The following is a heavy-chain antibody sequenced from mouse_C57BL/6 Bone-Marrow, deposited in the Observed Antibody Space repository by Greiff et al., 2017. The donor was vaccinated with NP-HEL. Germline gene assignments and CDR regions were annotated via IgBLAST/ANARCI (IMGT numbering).Heavy chain of an antibody. CDR2: IYPRSGNT. Sequence: QVQLKQSGAELARPGASVKLSCKASGYTFTSYGISWVKQRTGQGLEWIGEIYPRSGNTYYNEKFKGKATLTADKSSSTAYMELRSLTSEDSAVYFCARRGLSYYYGFAYWGQGTLVTVSA. CDR3: ARRGLSYYYGFAY. D-gene: IGHD1-1*01. J-gene: IGHJ3*01. V-gene: IGHV1-81*01. CDR1: GYTFTSYG.